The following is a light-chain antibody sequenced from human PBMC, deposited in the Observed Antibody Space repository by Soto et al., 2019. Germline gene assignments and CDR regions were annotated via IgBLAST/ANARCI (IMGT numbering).Light chain of an antibody. V-gene: IGLV1-40*01. CDR1: RSNIGAGFD. CDR2: DNN. J-gene: IGLJ3*02. Sequence: QSVLTQPPSVSGAPGQRVTISCTGTRSNIGAGFDVHWYQQLPGTAPKLLIYDNNNRPSGVPDRFSGSKSGTSASLAITGLQAEDEADYYCQTFDSSLTISWVFGGGTKLTVL. CDR3: QTFDSSLTISWV.